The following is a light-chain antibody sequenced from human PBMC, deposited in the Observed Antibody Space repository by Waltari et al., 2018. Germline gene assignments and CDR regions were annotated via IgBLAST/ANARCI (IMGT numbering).Light chain of an antibody. J-gene: IGLJ1*01. CDR3: CSYVGLGTYV. V-gene: IGLV2-23*02. Sequence: SGLAPPASASGAPGQSPTISSTGTSSDVGNHHLFSWYQQRPGKAPSLLVYEVTKRAPGTSDRFSASKSGNTASLAISGLQAQEDEADYYCCSYVGLGTYVFGTGTKVTV. CDR2: EVT. CDR1: SSDVGNHHL.